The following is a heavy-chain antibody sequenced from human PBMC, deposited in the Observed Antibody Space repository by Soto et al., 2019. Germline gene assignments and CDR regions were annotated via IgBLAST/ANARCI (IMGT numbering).Heavy chain of an antibody. CDR2: IWFDGSDK. V-gene: IGHV3-33*01. CDR3: ARLYCSASSCYSVGAFDI. Sequence: GGSRRLSCAASGFTFSSYGMHWVRQAPGKGLEWVALIWFDGSDKYYTESVKGRFTISRDNSKSTLYLQMNSLGAEDTAVYYCARLYCSASSCYSVGAFDIRGQGTMVTVSS. CDR1: GFTFSSYG. J-gene: IGHJ3*02. D-gene: IGHD2-15*01.